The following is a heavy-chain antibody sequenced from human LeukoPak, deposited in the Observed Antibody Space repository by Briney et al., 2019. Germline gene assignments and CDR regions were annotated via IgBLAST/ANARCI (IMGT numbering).Heavy chain of an antibody. V-gene: IGHV3-33*01. CDR1: GFTFSSHG. J-gene: IGHJ3*02. CDR2: IWSDGTNK. Sequence: GGSLRLSCVASGFTFSSHGMHWVRQAPGKGLEWGAVIWSDGTNKYFADSVKGRFTISRDNSKNTLYLQMNSLRAEDTAVYYCARARGSSGYSMGAFEIWGQGTVGPVSS. CDR3: ARARGSSGYSMGAFEI. D-gene: IGHD3-22*01.